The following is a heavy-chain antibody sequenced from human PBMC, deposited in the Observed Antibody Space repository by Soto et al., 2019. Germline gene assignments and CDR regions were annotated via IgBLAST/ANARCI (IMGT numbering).Heavy chain of an antibody. D-gene: IGHD3-3*01. CDR1: GYTFTSYD. CDR2: MNPNSGNT. J-gene: IGHJ4*02. CDR3: ARDSGVVAFDY. Sequence: ASVKVSCKASGYTFTSYDINWVRQATGQGLEWMGWMNPNSGNTNYAQKLQGRVTMTTDTSTSTAYMELRSLRSDDTAVYYCARDSGVVAFDYWGQGTLVTVSS. V-gene: IGHV1-18*01.